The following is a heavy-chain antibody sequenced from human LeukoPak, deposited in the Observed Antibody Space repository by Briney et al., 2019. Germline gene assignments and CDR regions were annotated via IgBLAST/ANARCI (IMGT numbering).Heavy chain of an antibody. CDR3: ARAGAYYYGSSGYYSFDY. D-gene: IGHD3-22*01. J-gene: IGHJ4*02. Sequence: SQTLSLTCAISGDSVSSNSAAWNWIRQSPSRGLEWLGRTYYRSKWYNDYAVSVKSRITINPDTSKNQFSLQLNSVTPEDTAVYYCARAGAYYYGSSGYYSFDYWGQGTLVTVSS. V-gene: IGHV6-1*01. CDR1: GDSVSSNSAA. CDR2: TYYRSKWYN.